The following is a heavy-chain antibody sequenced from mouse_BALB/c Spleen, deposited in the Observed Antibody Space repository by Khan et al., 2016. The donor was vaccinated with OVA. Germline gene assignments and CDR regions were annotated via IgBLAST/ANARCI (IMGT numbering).Heavy chain of an antibody. V-gene: IGHV3-8*02. D-gene: IGHD2-14*01. CDR3: ARSTYKYAFAY. J-gene: IGHJ3*01. CDR1: GDSITSGY. CDR2: ILYSGST. Sequence: EVQLQESGPSLVKPSQTLSLTCSVTGDSITSGYWCWIRKFPGNNLEYMGYILYSGSTYYNPSLNSRISTTPHNSPNHYYLLLNSVTTKDTATYYCARSTYKYAFAYWGQGTLVTVSA.